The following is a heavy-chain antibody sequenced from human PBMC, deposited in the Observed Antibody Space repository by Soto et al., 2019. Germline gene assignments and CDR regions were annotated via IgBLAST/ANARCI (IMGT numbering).Heavy chain of an antibody. CDR1: GYTFSRYA. Sequence: QVQLVESGGGVVQPARSLILSCAASGYTFSRYAMHWVRQAQGKGLERVAGISYDGRNTYYADSVKGRFTNSRDNSRNTRNVPMTSLRAADTAVYYCARDPGYCSGGSCYAYRGQGTLVTVSS. J-gene: IGHJ4*02. CDR2: ISYDGRNT. V-gene: IGHV3-30-3*01. D-gene: IGHD2-15*01. CDR3: ARDPGYCSGGSCYAY.